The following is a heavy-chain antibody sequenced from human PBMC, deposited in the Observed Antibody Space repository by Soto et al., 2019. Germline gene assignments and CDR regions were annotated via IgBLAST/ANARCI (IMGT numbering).Heavy chain of an antibody. CDR3: ARPADYLWGSYRFVAYAI. CDR2: IDPGDSDA. Sequence: PGESLKISCKGSGYSFTSYWITWVRQMPGKGLEWMGRIDPGDSDAKYSPSFQGHVTISVDKSISTAYLQWSSLKASDTAMYYCARPADYLWGSYRFVAYAIWGQGTMVTVS. V-gene: IGHV5-10-1*01. J-gene: IGHJ3*02. D-gene: IGHD3-16*02. CDR1: GYSFTSYW.